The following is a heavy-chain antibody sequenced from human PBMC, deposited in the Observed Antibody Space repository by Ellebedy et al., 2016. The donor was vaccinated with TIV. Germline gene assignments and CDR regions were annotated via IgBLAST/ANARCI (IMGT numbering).Heavy chain of an antibody. Sequence: SETLSLXCTVSGYSISNGFYWGWIRQSPGKGLEWIGSIHQSGSTSNNASLKSRVTISIDTSKNQIALKLTSVTAADTGVYYCARGRARVGASIPGTGEYFQSWGQGTLVIVSA. CDR3: ARGRARVGASIPGTGEYFQS. CDR1: GYSISNGFY. V-gene: IGHV4-38-2*02. CDR2: IHQSGST. J-gene: IGHJ1*01. D-gene: IGHD1-26*01.